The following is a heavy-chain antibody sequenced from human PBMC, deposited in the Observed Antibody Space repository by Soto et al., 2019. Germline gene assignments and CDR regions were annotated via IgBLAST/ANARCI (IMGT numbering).Heavy chain of an antibody. D-gene: IGHD3-16*01. V-gene: IGHV3-23*01. J-gene: IGHJ6*02. CDR2: ISGSGGST. CDR1: GFTFSSYA. CDR3: AKETVWALEPTNGMDV. Sequence: PGGSLRLSCAASGFTFSSYAMSWVRQAPGKGLEWVSTISGSGGSTFYADSVRGRFTISRDNSKNTLYLQMNSLRAEDTAVYYCAKETVWALEPTNGMDVWGQGTTVTVSS.